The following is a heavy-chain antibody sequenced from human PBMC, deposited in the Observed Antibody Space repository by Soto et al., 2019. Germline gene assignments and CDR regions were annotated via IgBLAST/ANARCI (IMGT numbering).Heavy chain of an antibody. V-gene: IGHV3-21*06. Sequence: PGGSLRISCAPCDFSFSISDMTWVGQAPGKGLEYVSSINYSGRYMFYAGSLRGRFTVSGDNAKNSLYPQMNSLRAEDTAVYYCARKSSSDSTGYDYFDYWAQGTLVTVSS. J-gene: IGHJ4*02. CDR3: ARKSSSDSTGYDYFDY. CDR2: INYSGRYM. CDR1: DFSFSISD. D-gene: IGHD3-22*01.